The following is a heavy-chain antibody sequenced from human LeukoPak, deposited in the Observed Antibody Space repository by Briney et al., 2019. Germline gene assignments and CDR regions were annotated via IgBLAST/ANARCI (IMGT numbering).Heavy chain of an antibody. CDR1: GFTFRTNA. D-gene: IGHD3-3*02. V-gene: IGHV3-23*01. J-gene: IGHJ4*02. CDR2: ISDRGRA. Sequence: GGSLRLSCAASGFTFRTNAMSWVRQAPGKGLEWVSGISDRGRAFYADSVKGRFTISRDNSKNTLYLQMNSLRAEDTAIYYCAKDLHFWRGIDYWGQGTLVTVSS. CDR3: AKDLHFWRGIDY.